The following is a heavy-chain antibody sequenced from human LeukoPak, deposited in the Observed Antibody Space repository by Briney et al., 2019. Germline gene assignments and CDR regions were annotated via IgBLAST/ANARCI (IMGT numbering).Heavy chain of an antibody. V-gene: IGHV4-34*01. CDR1: GGSFSGYY. CDR2: INHSGST. Sequence: TSETLSLTCAVYGGSFSGYYWSWIRQPPGKGLEWIGEINHSGSTNYNPSLKSRVTISVDTSKNQFSLKLSSVTAADTAVYYCASTGENRSIAAAGTRGGDYFDYWGQGTLVTVSS. D-gene: IGHD6-13*01. J-gene: IGHJ4*02. CDR3: ASTGENRSIAAAGTRGGDYFDY.